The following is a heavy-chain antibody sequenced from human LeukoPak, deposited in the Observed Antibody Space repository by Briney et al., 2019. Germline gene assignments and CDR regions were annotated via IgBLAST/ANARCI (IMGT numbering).Heavy chain of an antibody. D-gene: IGHD3-10*01. Sequence: GASVKVSCTASGYTFTSYDINWVRQATGQGLEWMGWMNPNSGNTGYAQKFQGRVTMTRNTSISTAYMELSSLRSEDTAVYYCAIFGMVRGVVYGMDVWGQGTTVTVSS. V-gene: IGHV1-8*01. CDR3: AIFGMVRGVVYGMDV. J-gene: IGHJ6*02. CDR2: MNPNSGNT. CDR1: GYTFTSYD.